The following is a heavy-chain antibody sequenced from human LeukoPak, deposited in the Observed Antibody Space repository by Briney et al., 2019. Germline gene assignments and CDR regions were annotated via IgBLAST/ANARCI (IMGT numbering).Heavy chain of an antibody. Sequence: GASVKVSCKASGYTFTSYGISWVRQAPGQGLEWMGWINPNSGGTNYAQKFQGRVTMTRDTSISTAYMELSRLRSDDTAVYYCARGNSPYYYGSGIGGFYWGQGTLVTVSS. J-gene: IGHJ4*02. CDR2: INPNSGGT. V-gene: IGHV1-2*02. D-gene: IGHD3-10*01. CDR1: GYTFTSYG. CDR3: ARGNSPYYYGSGIGGFY.